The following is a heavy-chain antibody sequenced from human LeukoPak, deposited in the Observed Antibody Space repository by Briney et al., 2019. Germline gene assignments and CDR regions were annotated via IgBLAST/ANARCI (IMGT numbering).Heavy chain of an antibody. Sequence: TXXXYAMHWVRQAPXQXLEWMGWINAGNGNTKYSQKFQGRVTLTTDTSTSTAYMDLRSLRSDDTAVYYCAKLRLDTAMAFVDAWGQGTLVTVSS. D-gene: IGHD5-18*01. CDR3: AKLRLDTAMAFVDA. J-gene: IGHJ5*02. CDR2: INAGNGNT. CDR1: TXXXYA. V-gene: IGHV1-3*01.